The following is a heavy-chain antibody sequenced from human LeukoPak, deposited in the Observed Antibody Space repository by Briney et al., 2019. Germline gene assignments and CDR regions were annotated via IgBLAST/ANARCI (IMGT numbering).Heavy chain of an antibody. D-gene: IGHD3-22*01. V-gene: IGHV1-2*02. CDR2: INPNSGGT. CDR1: GYTFTGYY. CDR3: ARDRDYYDSSGYYPLHY. Sequence: VASVKVSCKASGYTFTGYYMHWVRQAPGQGLEWMGWINPNSGGTNYAQKFQGRITMTTDTSISTAYMELSRLRSDDTHVYYCARDRDYYDSSGYYPLHYWGEETVVTVSS. J-gene: IGHJ4*02.